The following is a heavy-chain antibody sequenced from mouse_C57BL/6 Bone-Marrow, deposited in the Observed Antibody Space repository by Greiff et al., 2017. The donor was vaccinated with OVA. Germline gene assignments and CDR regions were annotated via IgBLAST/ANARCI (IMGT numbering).Heavy chain of an antibody. CDR1: GFTFSSYA. D-gene: IGHD1-1*01. CDR3: AREGLLGYYFDY. CDR2: ISDGGSYT. V-gene: IGHV5-4*01. Sequence: EVMLVESGGGLVKPGGSLKLSCAASGFTFSSYAMSWVRQTPEKRLEWVATISDGGSYTYYPDNVKGRFTISRDNAKNNLYLQMSHLKSEDTAMYYCAREGLLGYYFDYWGQGTTLTVSS. J-gene: IGHJ2*01.